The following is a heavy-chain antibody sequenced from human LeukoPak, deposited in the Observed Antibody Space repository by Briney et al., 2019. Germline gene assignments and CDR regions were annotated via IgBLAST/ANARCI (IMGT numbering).Heavy chain of an antibody. D-gene: IGHD4-17*01. J-gene: IGHJ4*02. CDR3: ARAGYGDYAGLGY. CDR2: ISGSSSTI. V-gene: IGHV3-48*01. CDR1: GFTFSSYS. Sequence: GGSLRLSCAASGFTFSSYSMNWVRQAPGKGLEWVSYISGSSSTIYYADSVKGRFTISRDNAKNSLYLQMNSLRAEDTAVYYCARAGYGDYAGLGYWGQGTLVTVSS.